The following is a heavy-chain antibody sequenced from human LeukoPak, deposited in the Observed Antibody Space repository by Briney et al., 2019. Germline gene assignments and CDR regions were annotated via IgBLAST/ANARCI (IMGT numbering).Heavy chain of an antibody. CDR3: ARGPYGRGPTDY. J-gene: IGHJ4*02. CDR1: GESFSGYY. Sequence: KPSETLSLTCTVYGESFSGYYWAWIRQPPGKGLEWIGEINHTGSTNYNPSLKSRVTISLDTSKKQLSLQLNSVTAADAAVYYCARGPYGRGPTDYWGQGTLATVSS. CDR2: INHTGST. V-gene: IGHV4-34*01. D-gene: IGHD1-26*01.